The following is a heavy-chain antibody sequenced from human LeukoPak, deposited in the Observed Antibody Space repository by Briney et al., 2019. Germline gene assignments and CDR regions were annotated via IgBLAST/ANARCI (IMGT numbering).Heavy chain of an antibody. D-gene: IGHD3-10*01. J-gene: IGHJ4*02. CDR3: AKLMVGGLIKSPFDS. Sequence: GRSLRLSCAGSGFTFGDYSMHWVRQAPGKGLEWISGIHWTGGIVAYAASVKGRFTISRDNAKNSLYLEMNSLKPEDTALYYCAKLMVGGLIKSPFDSWGQGTLVTVSS. CDR1: GFTFGDYS. CDR2: IHWTGGIV. V-gene: IGHV3-9*01.